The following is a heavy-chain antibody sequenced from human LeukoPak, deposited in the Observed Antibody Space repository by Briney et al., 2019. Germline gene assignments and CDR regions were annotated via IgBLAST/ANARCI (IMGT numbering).Heavy chain of an antibody. CDR3: ARGGGHTIFGVVNLQPLGY. CDR1: GFTFSSYA. Sequence: GGSLRLSCAASGFTFSSYAVHWVRQAPGNGLEWVAVISYDGSNKYYADSVKGRFTISRDNSKNTLYLQMNSLRAEDTAVYYCARGGGHTIFGVVNLQPLGYWGQGTLVTVSS. J-gene: IGHJ4*02. CDR2: ISYDGSNK. V-gene: IGHV3-30-3*01. D-gene: IGHD3-3*01.